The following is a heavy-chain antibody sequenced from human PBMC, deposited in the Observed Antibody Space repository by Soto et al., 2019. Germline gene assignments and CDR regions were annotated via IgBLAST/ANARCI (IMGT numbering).Heavy chain of an antibody. CDR1: GFTFDDYA. CDR3: AKAAIAATTYSYFDY. D-gene: IGHD5-12*01. Sequence: GGSLRLSCAASGFTFDDYAMHWVRQAPGKGLEWVSGISWNSGSIGYADSVKGRFTISRDNAKNYLYLQMNSLRAEDTALYYCAKAAIAATTYSYFDYWGQGTLVTVSS. V-gene: IGHV3-9*01. CDR2: ISWNSGSI. J-gene: IGHJ4*02.